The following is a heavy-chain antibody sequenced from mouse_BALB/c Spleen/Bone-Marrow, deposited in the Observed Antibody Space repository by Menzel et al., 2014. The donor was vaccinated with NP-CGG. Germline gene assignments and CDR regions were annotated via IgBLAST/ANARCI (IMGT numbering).Heavy chain of an antibody. CDR1: GFNIKDTY. D-gene: IGHD1-1*01. CDR3: ARGDYYGGSFFAY. J-gene: IGHJ3*01. Sequence: EVQLQQSGADLAKPGASVKLSCTASGFNIKDTYMHWVKQRPEQGLEWIGRIDPANGNTKYDPKFQGKATITADTSSNTAYLQLSSLTSEDTAVYYCARGDYYGGSFFAYWGQGTLVTVSA. CDR2: IDPANGNT. V-gene: IGHV14-3*02.